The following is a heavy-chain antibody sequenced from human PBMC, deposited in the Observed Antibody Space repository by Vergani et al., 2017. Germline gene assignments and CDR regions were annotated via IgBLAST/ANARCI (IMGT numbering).Heavy chain of an antibody. CDR2: IYPGDSDT. D-gene: IGHD3-10*01. CDR3: ASRPDYYGSGSYFGY. Sequence: EVQLVQSGAEVKKPGESLKISCKGSGYSFTSYWIGWVRQMPGKGLEWMGIIYPGDSDTRYSPSFQGQVTISADKSISTAYLQWSSLKASDTAMYYCASRPDYYGSGSYFGYWGQGTLVTVSS. CDR1: GYSFTSYW. V-gene: IGHV5-51*01. J-gene: IGHJ4*02.